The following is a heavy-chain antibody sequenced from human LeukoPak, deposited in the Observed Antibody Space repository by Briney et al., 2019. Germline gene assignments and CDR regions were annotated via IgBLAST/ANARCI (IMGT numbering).Heavy chain of an antibody. CDR1: GFTFDDYG. J-gene: IGHJ3*02. Sequence: GGSLRLSCAASGFTFDDYGMSWVRQAPGKGLEWVSGINWNGGSTGYADSVKGRFTISRDNAKNSLYLQMNSLRAEDTALYYCAKALRITMIVGDRLDAFDIWGQGTMVTVSS. CDR3: AKALRITMIVGDRLDAFDI. D-gene: IGHD3-22*01. V-gene: IGHV3-20*04. CDR2: INWNGGST.